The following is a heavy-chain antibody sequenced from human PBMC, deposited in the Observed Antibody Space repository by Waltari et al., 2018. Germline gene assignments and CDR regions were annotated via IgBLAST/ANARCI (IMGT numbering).Heavy chain of an antibody. CDR1: GFSFRGPS. CDR2: IRREPYNYAT. Sequence: EVQVVESGGGLVQPGGSLKLSCATSGFSFRGPSIPWVRQTSGKGLEWVGRIRREPYNYATAYSASVKGRFTISRDDSKNTAFLQMNSLMTEDTAVYYCSGGEVTGTDFWGQGTLVTVSS. V-gene: IGHV3-73*01. D-gene: IGHD6-19*01. J-gene: IGHJ4*02. CDR3: SGGEVTGTDF.